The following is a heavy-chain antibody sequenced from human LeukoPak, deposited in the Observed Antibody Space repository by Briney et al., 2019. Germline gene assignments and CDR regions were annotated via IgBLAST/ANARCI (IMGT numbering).Heavy chain of an antibody. CDR3: ARVEGIIDY. D-gene: IGHD3-16*02. CDR1: GFTFSSYE. J-gene: IGHJ4*02. Sequence: PAGSLRLSCAASGFTFSSYELNWVRQAPGKGLEWVSYISYSGSNMYYADSVKGRFTISRDNTKYSLYLQINSLRAEDTAVYYCARVEGIIDYGGQGTLGTVS. CDR2: ISYSGSNM. V-gene: IGHV3-48*03.